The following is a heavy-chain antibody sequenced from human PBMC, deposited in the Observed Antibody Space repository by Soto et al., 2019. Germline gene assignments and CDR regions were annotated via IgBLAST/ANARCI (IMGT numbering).Heavy chain of an antibody. V-gene: IGHV1-18*01. J-gene: IGHJ6*02. CDR3: ARVLQLEDHSSSWGYYGMDV. CDR1: GYTFTSYG. Sequence: QVQLVQSGAEVKKPGASVKVSCKASGYTFTSYGISWVRQAPGQGLEWMGWISAYNGNTNYAQKLQGRVTMTTDTSTSTADMELRSLRSDDTAVYYCARVLQLEDHSSSWGYYGMDVWGQGTTVSVSS. CDR2: ISAYNGNT. D-gene: IGHD6-13*01.